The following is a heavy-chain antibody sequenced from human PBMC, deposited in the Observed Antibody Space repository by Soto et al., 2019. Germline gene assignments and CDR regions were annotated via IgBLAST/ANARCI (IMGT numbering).Heavy chain of an antibody. CDR1: GYIISSYY. CDR2: IDPSVGAT. J-gene: IGHJ4*01. CDR3: ARKYYFDY. Sequence: QVQLVQSGAEVKKPGASVKISCKASGYIISSYYIHWVRQAPGQGLEWVGIIDPSVGATTYAQKFQDRVTMTSDTSTRTVYMELSGLRVDDTAMYYCARKYYFDYWGQGTRVTVSS. V-gene: IGHV1-46*01.